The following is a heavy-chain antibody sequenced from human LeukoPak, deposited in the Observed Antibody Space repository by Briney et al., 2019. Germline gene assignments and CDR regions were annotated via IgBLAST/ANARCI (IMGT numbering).Heavy chain of an antibody. CDR3: AKEDSWTYYRGADF. V-gene: IGHV3-23*01. CDR2: ITGTGTTA. CDR1: GFTFSGYA. Sequence: GGSLRLSCAASGFTFSGYAMSWVRQAPGQGLEFVSAITGTGTTAFYADSVKGRFTVSRDNSKNTLYLQMNSLRADDSAAYYCAKEDSWTYYRGADFWGQGTLVTVSS. J-gene: IGHJ4*02. D-gene: IGHD1-26*01.